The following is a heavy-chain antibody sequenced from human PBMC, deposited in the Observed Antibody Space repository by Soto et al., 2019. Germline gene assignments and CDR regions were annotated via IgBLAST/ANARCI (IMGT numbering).Heavy chain of an antibody. V-gene: IGHV1-3*01. D-gene: IGHD3-9*01. CDR1: GYTFTSYA. CDR3: ARGVLRYFDWLLGPDY. J-gene: IGHJ4*02. CDR2: INAGNGST. Sequence: ASVKVSCKASGYTFTSYAMHWVRQAPGQRLEWMGWINAGNGSTKYSQKFQGRVTITRDTSASTAYMELSSLRSEDTAVYYCARGVLRYFDWLLGPDYWGQGTLVTVSS.